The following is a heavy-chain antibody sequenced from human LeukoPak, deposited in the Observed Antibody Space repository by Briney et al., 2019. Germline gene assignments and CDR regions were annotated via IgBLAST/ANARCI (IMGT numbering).Heavy chain of an antibody. CDR3: ASSHDSSGND. D-gene: IGHD3-22*01. CDR2: IKYDGSHK. Sequence: GGSLRLFCVASGFSFSSYWMARVRQAPGKGLEWVANIKYDGSHKYYVDSVKGRFTISRDNAKNSVYLQMNSLRVDDTAVYFCASSHDSSGNDWGQGTMVTVSS. J-gene: IGHJ4*02. CDR1: GFSFSSYW. V-gene: IGHV3-7*01.